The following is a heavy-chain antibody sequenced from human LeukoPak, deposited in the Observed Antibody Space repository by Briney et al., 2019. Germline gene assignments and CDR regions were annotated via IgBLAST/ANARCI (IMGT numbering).Heavy chain of an antibody. Sequence: GGSLRLSCGASGFTFSNAWMSWVRQAPGKGLEWVGRIEGKTDGGTADYAADVKGRFTFSRDDSRNTVYLQMHSLKTEDTAVYYCTATTVKSNCNGGTCNYLHYYYYMDVWGKGTTVTVSS. J-gene: IGHJ6*03. CDR2: IEGKTDGGTA. CDR1: GFTFSNAW. CDR3: TATTVKSNCNGGTCNYLHYYYYMDV. D-gene: IGHD2-15*01. V-gene: IGHV3-15*04.